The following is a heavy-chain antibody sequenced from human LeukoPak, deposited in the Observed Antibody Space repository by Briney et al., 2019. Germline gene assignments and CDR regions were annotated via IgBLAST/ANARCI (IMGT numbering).Heavy chain of an antibody. V-gene: IGHV4-39*01. CDR3: ASQDIAAAGTGAFDI. J-gene: IGHJ3*02. Sequence: PSETLSLTCTVSGGSISSSSYYWGWIRQPPGKGLEWVGSIYYSDSTYYNSCLKSRVTISIDMSKNQFSLKLSSVSAADTAVYYCASQDIAAAGTGAFDIWGQGTMVTVSS. CDR2: IYYSDST. CDR1: GGSISSSSYY. D-gene: IGHD6-13*01.